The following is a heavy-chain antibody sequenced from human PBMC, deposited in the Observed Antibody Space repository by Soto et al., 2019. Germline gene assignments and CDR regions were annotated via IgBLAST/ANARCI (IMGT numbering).Heavy chain of an antibody. J-gene: IGHJ6*02. D-gene: IGHD6-19*01. CDR2: INPNSGGT. CDR3: ARVLGSVRRIAVAGRGDYYYGMDV. V-gene: IGHV1-2*04. Sequence: ASVKVSCKASGYTFTGYYMHWVRQAPGQGLEWMGWINPNSGGTNYAQKFQSWVTMTRDTSISTAYMELSRLRSDDTAVYYCARVLGSVRRIAVAGRGDYYYGMDVWGQGTTVTVSS. CDR1: GYTFTGYY.